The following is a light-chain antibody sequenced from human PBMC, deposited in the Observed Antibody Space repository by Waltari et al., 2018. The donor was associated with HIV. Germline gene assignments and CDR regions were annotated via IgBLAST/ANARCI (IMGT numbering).Light chain of an antibody. V-gene: IGLV6-57*01. J-gene: IGLJ1*01. CDR2: ANN. CDR1: SGNIGSIH. CDR3: QSHDNKIFYV. Sequence: NFILTQPHSVSESPGQTGTISCTRSSGNIGSIHVMWYQRRPGSSPTTVIYANNQRTSGVPDRFSGSIDSSSNSASLTISGLRTEDEADYYCQSHDNKIFYVFGGGTYVTVL.